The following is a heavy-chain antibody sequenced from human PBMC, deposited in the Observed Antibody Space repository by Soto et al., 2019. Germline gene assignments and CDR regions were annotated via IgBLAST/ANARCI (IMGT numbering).Heavy chain of an antibody. Sequence: EASVKVSCKASGYSFTNYGIHWVRQAPGQSLEWMGWINAYNGNTKYSQKFQGRVTFTRDTSASTVYMEMSSLRSEDAAVYFCARDLDDILTGPNFDPWGQGTLVTVSS. CDR2: INAYNGNT. CDR3: ARDLDDILTGPNFDP. V-gene: IGHV1-3*01. D-gene: IGHD3-9*01. J-gene: IGHJ5*02. CDR1: GYSFTNYG.